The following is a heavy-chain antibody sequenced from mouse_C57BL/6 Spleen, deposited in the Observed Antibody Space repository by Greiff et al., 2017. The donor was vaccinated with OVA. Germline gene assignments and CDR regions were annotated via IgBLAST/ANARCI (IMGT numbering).Heavy chain of an antibody. V-gene: IGHV1-52*01. D-gene: IGHD3-2*02. CDR2: IDPSDSDT. Sequence: QVQLQQPGAELVRPGSSVKLSCKASGYTFTSYWMHWVKQRPIQGLEWIGNIDPSDSDTHYNQKFKEKATLTVDKSSSTAYMQLSSLTSEDSAVYCCVRHLSYYAVGCRGQRTTVTVAS. J-gene: IGHJ4*01. CDR1: GYTFTSYW. CDR3: VRHLSYYAVGC.